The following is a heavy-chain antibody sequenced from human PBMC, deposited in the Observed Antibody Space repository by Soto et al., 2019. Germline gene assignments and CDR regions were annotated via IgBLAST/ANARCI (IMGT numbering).Heavy chain of an antibody. Sequence: PGGSLRLSCAASGFTFSSYAMHWVRQAPGKGLEWVAVISYDGSNKYYADSVKGRFTIPRDNSKNTLYLQMNSLRAEDTAVYYCATYYDYWGQGPLVTVYS. V-gene: IGHV3-30-3*01. J-gene: IGHJ4*02. CDR2: ISYDGSNK. CDR3: ATYYDY. CDR1: GFTFSSYA.